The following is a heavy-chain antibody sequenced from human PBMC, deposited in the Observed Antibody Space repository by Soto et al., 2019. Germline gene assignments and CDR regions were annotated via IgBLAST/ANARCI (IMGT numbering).Heavy chain of an antibody. CDR1: GFTFSSYS. J-gene: IGHJ4*02. V-gene: IGHV3-21*01. Sequence: GGSLRLSCAASGFTFSSYSMNWVRQAPGKGLEWVSSISSSSSYIYYADSVKGRFTISRDNAKNSLFLQMNNLRAEDTAVYYCARSSTFDHMAVLFDYWGQGALVTVSS. CDR3: ARSSTFDHMAVLFDY. CDR2: ISSSSSYI. D-gene: IGHD3-16*01.